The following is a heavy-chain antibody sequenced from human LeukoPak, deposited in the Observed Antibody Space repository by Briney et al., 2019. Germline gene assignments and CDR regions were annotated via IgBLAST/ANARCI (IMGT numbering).Heavy chain of an antibody. CDR2: IIPIFGTA. Sequence: SVKVSCKASGGTFSSYAISWVRQAPGQGLEWMGGIIPIFGTANYAQKFQGRVTITADESTSTAYMELSSLRSEDTAVYYCARVNCGGDCYSDRGAFDIWGQGTMVTVSS. J-gene: IGHJ3*02. CDR1: GGTFSSYA. D-gene: IGHD2-21*02. V-gene: IGHV1-69*13. CDR3: ARVNCGGDCYSDRGAFDI.